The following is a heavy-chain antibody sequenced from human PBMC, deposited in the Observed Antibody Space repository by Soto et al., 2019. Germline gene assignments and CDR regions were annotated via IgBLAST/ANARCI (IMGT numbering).Heavy chain of an antibody. V-gene: IGHV1-8*01. CDR1: GYTFTSYD. D-gene: IGHD3-22*01. J-gene: IGHJ3*02. Sequence: ASVKVSFKASGYTFTSYDINWVRQATGQGLEWMGWMNPNSGNTGYAQKFQGRVTMTRNTSISTAYMELSSLRSEDTAVYYCAGSVYDSSGYYNDAFDIWGQGTMVTVSS. CDR3: AGSVYDSSGYYNDAFDI. CDR2: MNPNSGNT.